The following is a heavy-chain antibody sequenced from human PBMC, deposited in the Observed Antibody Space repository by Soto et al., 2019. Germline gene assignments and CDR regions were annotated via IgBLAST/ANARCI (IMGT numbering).Heavy chain of an antibody. CDR2: MSPQSGNT. J-gene: IGHJ4*02. CDR1: GYTFTIYD. V-gene: IGHV1-8*01. Sequence: ASVKVSCKSSGYTFTIYDIDWVRQATGQGLEWMGWMSPQSGNTGYAQNFQGRVIMTRNTSINTAYLELSSLRSEDTAVYYCARGVAACLDYWGQGALVTVSS. CDR3: ARGVAACLDY.